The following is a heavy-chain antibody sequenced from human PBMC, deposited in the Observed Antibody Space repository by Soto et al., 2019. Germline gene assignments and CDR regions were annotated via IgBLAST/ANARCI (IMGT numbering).Heavy chain of an antibody. Sequence: TSETLSLTCTVSGGSISSYYWSWIRQPPGKGLEWIGYIYYSGSTNYNPSLKSRVTISVDTSKNQFSLKLSSVTAADTAVYYCARALGGAISGGWFDPWGQGTLVTVSS. CDR3: ARALGGAISGGWFDP. V-gene: IGHV4-59*01. J-gene: IGHJ5*02. D-gene: IGHD3-3*01. CDR1: GGSISSYY. CDR2: IYYSGST.